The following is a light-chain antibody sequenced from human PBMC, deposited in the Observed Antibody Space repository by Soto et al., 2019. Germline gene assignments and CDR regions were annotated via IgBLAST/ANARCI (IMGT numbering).Light chain of an antibody. V-gene: IGKV3-20*01. Sequence: EIVLTQSPGTLSLSPGERATLSCRASQSVSSSYLAWYQQKPGQAPSLLMYGASSRAFGTPDRFSGGGSGTDFTLTISKLEPEDFAVYYCQQYDSSPPFGQGTKVEIK. CDR3: QQYDSSPP. CDR2: GAS. CDR1: QSVSSSY. J-gene: IGKJ1*01.